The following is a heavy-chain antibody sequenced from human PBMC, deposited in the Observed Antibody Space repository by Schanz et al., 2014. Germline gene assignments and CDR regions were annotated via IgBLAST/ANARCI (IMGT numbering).Heavy chain of an antibody. CDR2: ISTGSSYV. CDR3: ATHPNWSFEY. CDR1: GFTFSGYT. J-gene: IGHJ4*02. V-gene: IGHV3-21*01. Sequence: EVQLVESGGGLVKPGGSLRLSCTASGFTFSGYTMNWVRQAPGKGLEWVSSISTGSSYVDYADSVKGRFTISRDNANNFLFLQMNNLRDEDTAVYYCATHPNWSFEYWGQGALVIVSS. D-gene: IGHD1-1*01.